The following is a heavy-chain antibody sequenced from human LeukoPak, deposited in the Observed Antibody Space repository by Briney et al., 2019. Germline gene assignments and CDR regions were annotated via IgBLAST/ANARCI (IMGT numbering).Heavy chain of an antibody. CDR3: ARDSSGFPLFDY. CDR1: GFTVSTND. Sequence: GGSLRLSCAASGFTVSTNDMSWVRQAPGKGLEWVSVIYSGGSTYYADSVKGRFTISRDNSKNTLYLQMNSMRAEDTAAYYCARDSSGFPLFDYWGQGTLVTVSS. J-gene: IGHJ4*02. V-gene: IGHV3-66*01. CDR2: IYSGGST. D-gene: IGHD3-22*01.